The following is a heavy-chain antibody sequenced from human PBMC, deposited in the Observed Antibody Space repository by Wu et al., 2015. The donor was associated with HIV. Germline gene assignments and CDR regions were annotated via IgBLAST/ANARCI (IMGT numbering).Heavy chain of an antibody. CDR1: GYTFTSYG. V-gene: IGHV1-18*01. Sequence: QVQLVQSGAEVKKPGASVKVSCKASGYTFTSYGISWVRQAPGQGLEWMGWISAYNGNTNYAQKLQGRVTMTTDTSTSTAYMELRSLRSDDTAVYYCARGAPYCSSTSCAGAFDIWGQGTMVTVSS. J-gene: IGHJ3*02. D-gene: IGHD2-2*01. CDR3: ARGAPYCSSTSCAGAFDI. CDR2: ISAYNGNT.